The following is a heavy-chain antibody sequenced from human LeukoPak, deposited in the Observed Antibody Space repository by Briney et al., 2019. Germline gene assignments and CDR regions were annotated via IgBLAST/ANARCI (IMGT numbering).Heavy chain of an antibody. V-gene: IGHV3-33*01. J-gene: IGHJ4*02. CDR3: ARDPYGSGDGYFDY. D-gene: IGHD3-10*01. CDR1: GFTFSDHG. CDR2: IWYNGSKK. Sequence: GGSLRLSCAASGFTFSDHGMHWVRQAPGKRLEWVAIIWYNGSKKYYAESVKGRFTISRDNSKNTLYLQMSSLRAEDTAVYYCARDPYGSGDGYFDYWGQGTLVTVSS.